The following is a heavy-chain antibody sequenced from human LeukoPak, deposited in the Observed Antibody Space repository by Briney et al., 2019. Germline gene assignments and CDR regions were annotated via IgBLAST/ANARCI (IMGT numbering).Heavy chain of an antibody. Sequence: ASVKVSCKASGGTFSTYAISWVRQAPGQGLEWMGWINPNSGGTNYAQKFQGRVTMTRDTSISTAYMELSRLRSDDTAVYYCARVVVGYVWGSYRYNYYYYMDVWGKGTTVTISS. CDR2: INPNSGGT. V-gene: IGHV1-2*02. J-gene: IGHJ6*03. D-gene: IGHD3-16*02. CDR3: ARVVVGYVWGSYRYNYYYYMDV. CDR1: GGTFSTYA.